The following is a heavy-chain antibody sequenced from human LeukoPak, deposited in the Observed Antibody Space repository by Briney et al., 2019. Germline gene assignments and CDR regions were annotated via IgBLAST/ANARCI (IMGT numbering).Heavy chain of an antibody. V-gene: IGHV4-31*03. CDR3: ARTYYDILTGYSRPQSYYFDY. J-gene: IGHJ4*02. CDR1: GGSISSSSYY. D-gene: IGHD3-9*01. CDR2: IYYSGST. Sequence: SETLSLTCTVSGGSISSSSYYWSWIRQHPGKGLEWIGYIYYSGSTYYNPSLKSRAAISVDTSKNQFSLKLSSVTAADTAVYYCARTYYDILTGYSRPQSYYFDYWGQGTLVTVSS.